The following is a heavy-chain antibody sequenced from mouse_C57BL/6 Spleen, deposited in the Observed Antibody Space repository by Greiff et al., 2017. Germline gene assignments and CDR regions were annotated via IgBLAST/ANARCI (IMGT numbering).Heavy chain of an antibody. Sequence: VQLQQSGPELVKPGASVKMSCKASGYTFTDYNMHWVKQSHGKSLEWIGYINPNNGGTSYNQKFKGKATLTVNKSSSTAYMELRSLTSEESAVYYCARGNYGSWFAYWGQGTLVTVSA. J-gene: IGHJ3*01. D-gene: IGHD1-1*01. CDR2: INPNNGGT. CDR3: ARGNYGSWFAY. CDR1: GYTFTDYN. V-gene: IGHV1-22*01.